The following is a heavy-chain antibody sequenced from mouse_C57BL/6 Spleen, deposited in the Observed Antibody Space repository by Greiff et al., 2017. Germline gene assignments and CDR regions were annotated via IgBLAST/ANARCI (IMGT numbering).Heavy chain of an antibody. CDR2: IDPETGGT. Sequence: QVQLQQSGAELVRPGASVTLSCKASGYTFTDYEMHWVKQTPVHGLEWIGAIDPETGGTAYNQKFKGKAILTADKSSSTAYMELRSLTSEDSAVYYCTRGNYYGSSSFYWYFDVWGTGTTVTVSS. J-gene: IGHJ1*03. D-gene: IGHD1-1*01. CDR3: TRGNYYGSSSFYWYFDV. V-gene: IGHV1-15*01. CDR1: GYTFTDYE.